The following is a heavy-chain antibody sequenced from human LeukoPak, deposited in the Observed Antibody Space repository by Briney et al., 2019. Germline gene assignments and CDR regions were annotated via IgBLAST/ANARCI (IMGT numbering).Heavy chain of an antibody. Sequence: GGSLRLSCVASGFPFSSYWMTWVRQAPGKGLEWVANIKQDGSKKSYVDSVKGRFTISRDNAKNSLYLQMNSLRAEDTAIYYCTRVGYIDEGIDYWGQGSLVTVSS. V-gene: IGHV3-7*04. CDR3: TRVGYIDEGIDY. CDR1: GFPFSSYW. J-gene: IGHJ4*02. CDR2: IKQDGSKK. D-gene: IGHD5-24*01.